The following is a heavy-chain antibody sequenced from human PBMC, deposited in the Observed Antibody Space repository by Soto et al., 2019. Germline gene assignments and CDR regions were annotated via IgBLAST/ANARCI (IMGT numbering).Heavy chain of an antibody. CDR1: GLTFEDYA. D-gene: IGHD3-22*01. Sequence: EMHLVESGGGLVQPGRSLTISCAASGLTFEDYAMHWVRQAPGKGLEWVSGISWNSGKIIYADSVKGRFTISRDNAKNSLYLQMNRLRPEDTALYYCAKMVTWDSSGYYQGGFDCWGQGTLVTVSS. J-gene: IGHJ4*02. CDR3: AKMVTWDSSGYYQGGFDC. V-gene: IGHV3-9*01. CDR2: ISWNSGKI.